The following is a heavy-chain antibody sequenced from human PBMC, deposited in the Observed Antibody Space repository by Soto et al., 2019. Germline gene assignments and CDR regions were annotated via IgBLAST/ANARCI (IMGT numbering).Heavy chain of an antibody. D-gene: IGHD3-22*01. V-gene: IGHV2-5*01. CDR1: GFSLSTSGVG. J-gene: IGHJ4*02. Sequence: SGPTLVNPTQTPTLTCTFSGFSLSTSGVGVGWIRQPPGKALEWLALIYWNDDKRYSPSLKSRLTITKDTSKNQVVLTMTNMDPVDTATYYCAHKVICDSSGYPNPNFDYWGQGALVTVSS. CDR2: IYWNDDK. CDR3: AHKVICDSSGYPNPNFDY.